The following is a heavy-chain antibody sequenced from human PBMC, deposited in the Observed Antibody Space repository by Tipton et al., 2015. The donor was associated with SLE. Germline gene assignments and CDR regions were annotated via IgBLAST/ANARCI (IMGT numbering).Heavy chain of an antibody. D-gene: IGHD3-3*01. CDR2: IDFSGSP. CDR3: ARLSAYYRVFDL. J-gene: IGHJ4*02. CDR1: GDSIGRSDYY. V-gene: IGHV4-39*06. Sequence: GLVKPSETLSLTCLLSGDSIGRSDYYWGWFRQPPGKGLEWIGNIDFSGSPNYKATLKSRLAISVDTAKNHFTLKMTSVTTADTAVYYCARLSAYYRVFDLWGQGTLVIVAS.